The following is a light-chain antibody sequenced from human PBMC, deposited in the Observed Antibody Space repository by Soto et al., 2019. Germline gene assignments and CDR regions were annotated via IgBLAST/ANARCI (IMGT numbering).Light chain of an antibody. CDR1: QSVSSSY. J-gene: IGKJ4*01. Sequence: ERVLMPALGTLSLSPGERATLACRASQSVSSSYLAWYQQKPGQAPRLLIYGASSRATGIPDRFSGSGSGTDFTLTISRLEPEDFAVYYCQQYGSSPPLNLGGGTKV. CDR3: QQYGSSPPLN. V-gene: IGKV3-20*01. CDR2: GAS.